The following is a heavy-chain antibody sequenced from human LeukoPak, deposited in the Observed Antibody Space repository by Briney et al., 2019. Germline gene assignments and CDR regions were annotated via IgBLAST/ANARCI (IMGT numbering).Heavy chain of an antibody. CDR2: ITSGGSMT. V-gene: IGHV3-11*04. Sequence: PGGPLRLSCEASGFIFSDYYMSWIRQAPGKGLEWVSHITSGGSMTYYRESVKGRFTISRDNAEKSLYLQMNGLRVEDTAVYYCARYYCTSNSCHPMYYFDSWGQGTLVTVSS. CDR3: ARYYCTSNSCHPMYYFDS. CDR1: GFIFSDYY. D-gene: IGHD2-2*01. J-gene: IGHJ4*02.